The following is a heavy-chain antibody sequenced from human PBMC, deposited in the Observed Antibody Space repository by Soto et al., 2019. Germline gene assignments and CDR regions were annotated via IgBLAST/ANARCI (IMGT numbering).Heavy chain of an antibody. CDR1: GFTFSSFS. V-gene: IGHV3-30-3*01. D-gene: IGHD6-19*01. J-gene: IGHJ4*02. CDR2: ISYDGSNK. Sequence: QVQLVESGGGVVQPGRSLRLSCVASGFTFSSFSLHWVRQAPGKGLEWLALISYDGSNKYNADSVKGRFTISRDNSNNTLYLQLNSLRPEDTAVYYCARTTAVAGTPEFDYWGQGALVTFSS. CDR3: ARTTAVAGTPEFDY.